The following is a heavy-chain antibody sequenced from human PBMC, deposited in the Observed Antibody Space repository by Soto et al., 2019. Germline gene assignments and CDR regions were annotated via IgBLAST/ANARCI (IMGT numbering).Heavy chain of an antibody. CDR3: SNGAKGPYFDY. Sequence: ASVKVSCKASGYTFTKYYIHWVRQAPGQGLEWMGVINPGGGTTTYAQNFQGRVTMTGDTSTSTVYMELNSLRAEDTAVYYCSNGAKGPYFDYWGQGTLVTVSS. V-gene: IGHV1-46*01. D-gene: IGHD4-17*01. J-gene: IGHJ4*02. CDR2: INPGGGTT. CDR1: GYTFTKYY.